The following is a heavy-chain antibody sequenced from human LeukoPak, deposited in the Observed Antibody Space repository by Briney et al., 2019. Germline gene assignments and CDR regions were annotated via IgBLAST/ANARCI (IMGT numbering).Heavy chain of an antibody. V-gene: IGHV3-30*18. CDR1: GFTFSSYG. D-gene: IGHD6-13*01. J-gene: IGHJ4*02. CDR2: ISYDGSNK. Sequence: GGSLRLSCAASGFTFSSYGMHWVRQAPGKGLGWVAVISYDGSNKYYADSVKGRFTISRDNSKNTLYLQMNSLRAEDTAVYYCAKISGYRIAAAAPFDYWGQGTLVTVSS. CDR3: AKISGYRIAAAAPFDY.